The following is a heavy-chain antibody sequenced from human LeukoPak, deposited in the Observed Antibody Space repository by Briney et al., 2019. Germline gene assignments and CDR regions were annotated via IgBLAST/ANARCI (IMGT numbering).Heavy chain of an antibody. CDR3: ARGSPPWERQPFHF. D-gene: IGHD1-26*01. J-gene: IGHJ3*01. V-gene: IGHV1-2*02. Sequence: ASVKVSCKASGYTFTDYYIHWVRQAPGQGLEWMGWIKPNSGGTKYAQKFQGRVTLTRDTSISPAHMELSSLRSDDTAVYYCARGSPPWERQPFHFWGQGTMVTVSS. CDR2: IKPNSGGT. CDR1: GYTFTDYY.